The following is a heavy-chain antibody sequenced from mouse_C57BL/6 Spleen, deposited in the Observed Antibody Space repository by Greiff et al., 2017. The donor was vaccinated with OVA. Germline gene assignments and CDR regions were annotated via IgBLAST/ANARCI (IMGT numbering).Heavy chain of an antibody. CDR3: AREGDYGSSFAY. CDR1: GISITTGNYR. CDR2: IYYSGTI. D-gene: IGHD1-1*01. J-gene: IGHJ3*01. Sequence: EVKLQESGPGLVKPCQTVFLTCTVTGISITTGNYRWSWIRQFPGNKLEWIGYIYYSGTITYNPSLTSRTTITRDTPKNQFFLEMNSLTAEDTATYYCAREGDYGSSFAYWGQGTLVTVSA. V-gene: IGHV3-5*01.